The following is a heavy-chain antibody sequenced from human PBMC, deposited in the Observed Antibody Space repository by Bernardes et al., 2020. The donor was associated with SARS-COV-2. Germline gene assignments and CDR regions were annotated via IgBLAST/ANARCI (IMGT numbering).Heavy chain of an antibody. V-gene: IGHV3-30*03. D-gene: IGHD5-12*01. CDR2: ISYDGSNK. CDR3: ARRVSGDGYYYFDY. CDR1: GFTFSSYG. Sequence: GGSLRLSCAASGFTFSSYGMHWVRQAPGKGLEWVAVISYDGSNKYYADSVKGRFTISRDNAKNSLYLQMNSLRAEDTAVYSCARRVSGDGYYYFDYWGQGTLVTVSS. J-gene: IGHJ4*02.